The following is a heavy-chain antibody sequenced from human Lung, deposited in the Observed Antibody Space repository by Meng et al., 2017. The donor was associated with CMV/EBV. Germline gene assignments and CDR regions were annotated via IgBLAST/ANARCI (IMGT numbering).Heavy chain of an antibody. V-gene: IGHV3-21*01. CDR3: ARDREVRNFDY. CDR2: ISSSSSYI. D-gene: IGHD3-10*01. CDR1: GFSLSSDS. J-gene: IGHJ4*02. Sequence: EVQLVEYGGGLVKPGGSLRRSCAASGFSLSSDSMNWVRQAPGKGLEWVSSISSSSSYIYYADLVKGRFTISRDNAKNSLYLQMNSLRAEDTAVYYCARDREVRNFDYWGQGTLGTVSS.